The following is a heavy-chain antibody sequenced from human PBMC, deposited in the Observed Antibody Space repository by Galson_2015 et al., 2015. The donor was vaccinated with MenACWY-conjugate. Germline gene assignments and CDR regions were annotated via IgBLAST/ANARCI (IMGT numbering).Heavy chain of an antibody. D-gene: IGHD1-26*01. J-gene: IGHJ4*02. CDR1: GFTFSTYW. V-gene: IGHV3-74*01. CDR3: ARLGGNYRTTSHFDY. Sequence: SLRLACAAAGFTFSTYWMHWVRQAPGKGLVWVSRINSDGRSTSYADAVKGRFTISRDNATNPLYLQMNSLRAEDTAVYYCARLGGNYRTTSHFDYWGQGTLVTVSS. CDR2: INSDGRST.